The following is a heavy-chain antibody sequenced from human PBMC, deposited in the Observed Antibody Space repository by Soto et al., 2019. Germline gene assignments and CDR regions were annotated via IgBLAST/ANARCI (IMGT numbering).Heavy chain of an antibody. CDR3: ARDRRGGTRPHYYDSSGYYNPFDR. D-gene: IGHD3-22*01. J-gene: IGHJ4*02. V-gene: IGHV4-61*02. CDR1: GGSISSGGYS. CDR2: VYSSGGT. Sequence: SETLSLTCAVSGGSISSGGYSWSWIRQPAGKGLEWIGRVYSSGGTHYNPSLKSRLTMSVDTSNNQFSLKLRSVTAADTAMYYCARDRRGGTRPHYYDSSGYYNPFDRWGQGTLVTVSS.